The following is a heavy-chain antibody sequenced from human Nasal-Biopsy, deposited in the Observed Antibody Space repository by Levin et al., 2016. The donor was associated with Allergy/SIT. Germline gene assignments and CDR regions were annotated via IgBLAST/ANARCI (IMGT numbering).Heavy chain of an antibody. D-gene: IGHD3-10*01. CDR3: ARESRGSGSEYNGEGMYYYYHYYMDV. V-gene: IGHV4-59*01. CDR1: GDSISSYY. CDR2: IQYSGST. J-gene: IGHJ6*03. Sequence: SETLSLTCRVSGDSISSYYWSWIRQPPGKGLEWLGYIQYSGSTKYNPSLMSRVTMSVDASKNLFSLKLRSVTAADTAVYYCARESRGSGSEYNGEGMYYYYHYYMDVWGKGTTVTVSS.